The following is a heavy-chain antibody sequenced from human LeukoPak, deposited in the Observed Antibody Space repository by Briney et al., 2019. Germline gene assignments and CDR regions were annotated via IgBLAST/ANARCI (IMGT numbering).Heavy chain of an antibody. CDR2: VNESGGT. CDR1: IDSFSNYH. D-gene: IGHD2-8*01. Sequence: SETLSLTCAVYIDSFSNYHWNWIRQTPAKGMEWIGEVNESGGTNISPSLRRRVILLVDTSKNQFSLKLISVTVADTAIYYCARAYGRNYYYYMDVWGKGTTVTISS. J-gene: IGHJ6*03. V-gene: IGHV4-34*01. CDR3: ARAYGRNYYYYMDV.